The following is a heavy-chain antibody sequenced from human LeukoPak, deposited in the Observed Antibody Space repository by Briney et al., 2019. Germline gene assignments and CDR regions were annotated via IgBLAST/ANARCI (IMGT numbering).Heavy chain of an antibody. Sequence: GGSLRLSCAASGFTFSYYWMSWVGQAPGKGLEWVANIKQDGSEEYYVDSVKGRFTISRDNAKNSLYLQMNSLRAEDTAVYYCARTYYYDSSGYLPDYWGQGTLVTVSS. CDR3: ARTYYYDSSGYLPDY. D-gene: IGHD3-22*01. CDR1: GFTFSYYW. J-gene: IGHJ4*02. CDR2: IKQDGSEE. V-gene: IGHV3-7*01.